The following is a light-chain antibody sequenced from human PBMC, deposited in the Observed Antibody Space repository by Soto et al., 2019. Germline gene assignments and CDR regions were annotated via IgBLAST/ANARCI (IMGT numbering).Light chain of an antibody. CDR3: CSYVGGYSYV. J-gene: IGLJ1*01. V-gene: IGLV2-11*01. Sequence: HCELAQPGSVAGSPVRSVTVSCIGTSSDVGDYNSVSWYQQHPGKAPKLMIYDVSKRPSGVPDRFSGSKSGNTASLTISGLQAEDEADYYCCSYVGGYSYVFGIGTKVTVL. CDR1: SSDVGDYNS. CDR2: DVS.